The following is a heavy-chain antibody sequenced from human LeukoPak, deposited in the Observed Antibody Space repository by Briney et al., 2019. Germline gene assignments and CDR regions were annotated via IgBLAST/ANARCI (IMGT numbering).Heavy chain of an antibody. CDR1: GFTFSSYG. J-gene: IGHJ6*03. D-gene: IGHD5-18*01. V-gene: IGHV3-23*01. CDR2: INGSGGST. CDR3: AKGGYSNGRYYYSYMDV. Sequence: GGSLRLSCAASGFTFSSYGMSWVPQAPGKGLEGVSTINGSGGSTYYADSVKGRFTISRDNSKNTLYLQMNSLRAEDTAVYYCAKGGYSNGRYYYSYMDVWGEGTTVTVSS.